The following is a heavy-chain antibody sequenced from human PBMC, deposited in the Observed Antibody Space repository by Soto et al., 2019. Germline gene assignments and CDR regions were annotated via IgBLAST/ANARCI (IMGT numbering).Heavy chain of an antibody. CDR1: GYTFTSYD. CDR3: AREVKSHYGDKELDY. V-gene: IGHV1-8*01. D-gene: IGHD4-17*01. J-gene: IGHJ4*02. CDR2: MNPNNGNT. Sequence: QVQLVQSGAEVKKPGASVKVSCKASGYTFTSYDINWVRQATGQGLEWMGWMNPNNGNTGYEQKFQGRVTMTRNTSISTAYMELSSLRSEDTAVYYCAREVKSHYGDKELDYWGQGTLVTVSS.